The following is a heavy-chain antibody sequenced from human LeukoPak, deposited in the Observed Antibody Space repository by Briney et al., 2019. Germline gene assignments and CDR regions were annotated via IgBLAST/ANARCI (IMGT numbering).Heavy chain of an antibody. CDR3: ARGPYCSSTSCRGGWFDP. V-gene: IGHV3-66*01. J-gene: IGHJ5*02. D-gene: IGHD2-2*01. CDR2: IYSGGST. Sequence: GGSLRLSCAASGFTVSSNYMSWVRQAPGKGLEWVSVIYSGGSTYYADSVKGRFTISRDNSKNTLYLQMNSLRAEDTAVYYCARGPYCSSTSCRGGWFDPWGQGTLVTVSS. CDR1: GFTVSSNY.